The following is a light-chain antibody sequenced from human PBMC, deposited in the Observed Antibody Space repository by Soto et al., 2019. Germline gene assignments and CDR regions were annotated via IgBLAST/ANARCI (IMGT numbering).Light chain of an antibody. V-gene: IGKV3-11*01. CDR2: DAS. J-gene: IGKJ4*01. CDR3: QQRSNWAGLT. Sequence: EIVLTQSPATLSLSPGERATLSCRASQSVSSYLAWYQQKPGQAPRLLIYDASNRATGIPARFSGCGSGTDFTLTISSLEPEDFAVYYCQQRSNWAGLTFGGGTKVEIK. CDR1: QSVSSY.